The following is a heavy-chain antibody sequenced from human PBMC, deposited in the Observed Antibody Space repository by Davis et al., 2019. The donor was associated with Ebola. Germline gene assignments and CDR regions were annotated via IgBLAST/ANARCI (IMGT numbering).Heavy chain of an antibody. J-gene: IGHJ4*02. Sequence: PSETLSLTCTVSGGSISSSSYYWGWIRQPPGKGLEWIGSIYYSGSTYYNPSLKSRVTISVDTSKNQFSLKLSSVTAADTAVYYCARERKGSKTKGELYSGVFDYWGQGTLVTVSS. CDR3: ARERKGSKTKGELYSGVFDY. CDR1: GGSISSSSYY. V-gene: IGHV4-39*07. D-gene: IGHD3-16*01. CDR2: IYYSGST.